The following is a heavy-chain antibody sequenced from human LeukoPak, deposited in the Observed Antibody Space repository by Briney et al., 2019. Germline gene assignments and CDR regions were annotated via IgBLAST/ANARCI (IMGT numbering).Heavy chain of an antibody. CDR1: GYTFTSYD. V-gene: IGHV1-8*01. D-gene: IGHD5-24*01. Sequence: ASVKVSCKASGYTFTSYDINWVRQATGQGLEWMGWMNPNSGNTGYAQKLQGRVTMTRNTSISTAYMELSSLRSEDTAVYYCATSEMATWNYWGQGTLVTVSS. CDR2: MNPNSGNT. J-gene: IGHJ4*02. CDR3: ATSEMATWNY.